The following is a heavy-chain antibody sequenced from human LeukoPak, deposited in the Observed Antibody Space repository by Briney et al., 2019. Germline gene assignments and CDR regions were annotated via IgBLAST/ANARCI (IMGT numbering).Heavy chain of an antibody. V-gene: IGHV3-21*01. Sequence: GGSLRLSCAASDFTFSRYSMNWFRQAPREGLEWVSSISSGGHNIFYADPVKGRFTISRDNAKNSLYLQMNSLRVEDTAVYYCSRHGDGFYYGMDVWGQGTTVTVSS. D-gene: IGHD4-17*01. CDR2: ISSGGHNI. CDR3: SRHGDGFYYGMDV. CDR1: DFTFSRYS. J-gene: IGHJ6*01.